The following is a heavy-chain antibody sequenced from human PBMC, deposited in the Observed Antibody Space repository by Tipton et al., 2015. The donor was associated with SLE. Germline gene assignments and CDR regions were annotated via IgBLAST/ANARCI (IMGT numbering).Heavy chain of an antibody. CDR3: ARGGRGAKTDY. D-gene: IGHD3-10*01. CDR2: MYYSGST. Sequence: TLSLTCTVSGGSISSIIYYWGWIRQPPGKGLEWIGSMYYSGSTYYNPSLKSRVTISVDTSKNQFSLKLSSVTAADTAVYYCARGGRGAKTDYWGQGTLVTVSS. V-gene: IGHV4-39*07. J-gene: IGHJ4*02. CDR1: GGSISSIIYY.